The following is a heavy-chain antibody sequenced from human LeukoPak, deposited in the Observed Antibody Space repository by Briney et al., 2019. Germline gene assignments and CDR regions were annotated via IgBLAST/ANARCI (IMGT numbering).Heavy chain of an antibody. CDR2: ISYDGSNK. CDR1: GFTFSSYA. D-gene: IGHD2-2*01. J-gene: IGHJ4*02. V-gene: IGHV3-30-3*01. CDR3: ARDRSSSTSCIDY. Sequence: PGGSLRLSCAASGFTFSSYAMHWVRQAPGKGLEWVAVISYDGSNKYYADSVKGRFTISRDNSKNTLYLQMNTLRAEDTAVYYCARDRSSSTSCIDYWGQGTLVTVSS.